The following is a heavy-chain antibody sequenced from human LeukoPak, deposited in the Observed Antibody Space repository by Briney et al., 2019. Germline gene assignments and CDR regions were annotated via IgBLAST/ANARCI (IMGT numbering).Heavy chain of an antibody. CDR3: AKFAESPPYSSSWYTPENY. D-gene: IGHD6-13*01. CDR1: GFTFSSYA. J-gene: IGHJ4*02. CDR2: ISGSGGST. Sequence: PGGSLRLSCAASGFTFSSYAMSWVRQAPGKGLEWVSAISGSGGSTYYADSVKGRFTISRDNSKNTLYLQMNSLRAEDTAVYYCAKFAESPPYSSSWYTPENYWGQGTLVTVSS. V-gene: IGHV3-23*01.